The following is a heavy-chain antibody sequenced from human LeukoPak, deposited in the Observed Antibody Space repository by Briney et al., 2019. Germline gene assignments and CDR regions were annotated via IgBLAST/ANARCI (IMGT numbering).Heavy chain of an antibody. D-gene: IGHD1-26*01. CDR1: GFTFSSYE. Sequence: PGGSLRLSCAASGFTFSSYEMNWVRQAPGKGLEWVSYISSSGSTIYYADSVKGRFTISRDNAKNSLYLQMNSLRAEDTAVYYCARDWWGIVGAPDYWGQGTLVTVSS. V-gene: IGHV3-48*03. CDR3: ARDWWGIVGAPDY. J-gene: IGHJ4*02. CDR2: ISSSGSTI.